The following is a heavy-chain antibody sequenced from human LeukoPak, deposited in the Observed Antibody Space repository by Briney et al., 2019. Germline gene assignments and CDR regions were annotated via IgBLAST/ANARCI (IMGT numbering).Heavy chain of an antibody. CDR1: GGSISSGGYY. V-gene: IGHV4-31*03. D-gene: IGHD1-20*01. CDR2: IYYSGST. J-gene: IGHJ4*02. Sequence: SETLSLTCTVSGGSISSGGYYWSWFRQHPGKGLEWIGYIYYSGSTYYNPSLKSRVTISVDTSKNQFSLKLSSVTAADTAVYYCAREGAYNWNDSMDYWGQGTLVTVSS. CDR3: AREGAYNWNDSMDY.